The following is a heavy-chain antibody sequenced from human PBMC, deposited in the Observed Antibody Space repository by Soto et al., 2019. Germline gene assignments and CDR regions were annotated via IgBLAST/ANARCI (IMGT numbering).Heavy chain of an antibody. Sequence: SETLSLTCTVSGGSISSYYWSWIRQPPGKGLEWIGYIYYSGSTNYNPSLKSRVTISVDTSKNQFSLKLSSVTAADTAVYYCASYGDYPHYGMDVWGQGTTVTVSS. CDR1: GGSISSYY. V-gene: IGHV4-59*01. J-gene: IGHJ6*02. CDR3: ASYGDYPHYGMDV. D-gene: IGHD4-17*01. CDR2: IYYSGST.